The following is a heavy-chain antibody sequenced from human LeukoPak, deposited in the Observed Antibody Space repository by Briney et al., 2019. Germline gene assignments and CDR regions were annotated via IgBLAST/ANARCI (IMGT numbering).Heavy chain of an antibody. V-gene: IGHV1-2*02. D-gene: IGHD2-15*01. Sequence: ASVRVSCKASGYTLTGYYMHWVRQTPAQGLEWMGWINPNSGGTNYAQKFQGRVTMTRDTSISTAYMELSRLRSDDTAVYYCARGSSGGSCPGWWGQGTLVTVSS. CDR1: GYTLTGYY. J-gene: IGHJ4*02. CDR2: INPNSGGT. CDR3: ARGSSGGSCPGW.